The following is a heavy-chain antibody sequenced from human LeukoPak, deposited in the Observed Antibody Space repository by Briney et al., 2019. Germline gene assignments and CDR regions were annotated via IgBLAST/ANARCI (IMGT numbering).Heavy chain of an antibody. CDR3: ARRGRYDSSGYYDY. J-gene: IGHJ4*02. CDR2: ISSSGSTI. D-gene: IGHD3-22*01. CDR1: GFTFSSYE. Sequence: GGSLRLSCAASGFTFSSYEMNWVRQAPGKGLEWASYISSSGSTIYYADSVKGRFTISRDNAKNSLYLQMNSLRAEDTAVYYCARRGRYDSSGYYDYWGQGTLVTASS. V-gene: IGHV3-48*03.